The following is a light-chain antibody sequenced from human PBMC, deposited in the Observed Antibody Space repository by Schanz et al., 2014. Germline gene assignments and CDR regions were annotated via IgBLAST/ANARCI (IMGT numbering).Light chain of an antibody. V-gene: IGKV3-11*01. Sequence: EIVLTQSPATLSLSPGESATLSCRASQSVSSYLAWYQQKPGQAPRLLIYDTSNRASGIPARFSGSGSGTDFTLTISSLEPEDFAVYYCQQYGNSPPTFGRGTKVEIK. CDR1: QSVSSY. CDR2: DTS. J-gene: IGKJ1*01. CDR3: QQYGNSPPT.